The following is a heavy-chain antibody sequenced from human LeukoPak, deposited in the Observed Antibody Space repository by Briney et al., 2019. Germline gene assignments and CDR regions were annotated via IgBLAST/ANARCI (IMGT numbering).Heavy chain of an antibody. V-gene: IGHV1-69*06. D-gene: IGHD3-22*01. CDR2: IIPIFGTA. Sequence: ASVKVSCKASGYTFTGYYMHWVRQAPGQGLEWMGGIIPIFGTANYAQKFQGRVTITADKSTSTAYMELSSLRSEDTAVYYCARADYTYYYDSSGYYDYWGQGTLVTVSS. CDR3: ARADYTYYYDSSGYYDY. J-gene: IGHJ4*02. CDR1: GYTFTGYY.